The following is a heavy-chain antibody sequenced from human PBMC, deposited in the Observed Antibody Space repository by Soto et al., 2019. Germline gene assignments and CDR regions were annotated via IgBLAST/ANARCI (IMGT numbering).Heavy chain of an antibody. CDR3: AREHDYSNYYYYGMDV. CDR1: GYTFTGYY. D-gene: IGHD4-4*01. V-gene: IGHV1-2*02. Sequence: GASVKVSFKASGYTFTGYYMHWLRQAPGQGLEWMGWINPNSGGTNYAQKFQGRVTMTRDTSISTAYMELSRLRSDDTAVYYCAREHDYSNYYYYGMDVWGQGTTVTVSS. J-gene: IGHJ6*02. CDR2: INPNSGGT.